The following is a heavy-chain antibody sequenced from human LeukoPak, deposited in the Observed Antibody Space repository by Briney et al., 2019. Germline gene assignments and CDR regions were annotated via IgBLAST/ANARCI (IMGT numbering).Heavy chain of an antibody. CDR3: TTDRAVTTGGDFDY. D-gene: IGHD4-17*01. V-gene: IGHV3-15*01. Sequence: GGSLRLSCAASGFTFSNAWMSWVRQAPGKGLEWVGRIKSKTDGGTTDYAAPVKGTFTISRDDSKNTLYLQMNSLKTEDTAVYYCTTDRAVTTGGDFDYWGQGTLVTVSS. CDR2: IKSKTDGGTT. J-gene: IGHJ4*02. CDR1: GFTFSNAW.